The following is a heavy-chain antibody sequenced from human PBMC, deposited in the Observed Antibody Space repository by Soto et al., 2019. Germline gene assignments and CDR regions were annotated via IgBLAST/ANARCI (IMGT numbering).Heavy chain of an antibody. CDR3: ARSPYADALDI. J-gene: IGHJ3*02. D-gene: IGHD2-2*01. CDR1: GYSITNVNW. Sequence: QVQLQESGPGLVKPSDTLSLTCALSGYSITNVNWWAWIRQPPGKGLEWIGYIFHSGTTHYNPSLKSRVTMSVDTSKNQFSLKVDSLTAEDTAVYYCARSPYADALDIWGQGTTVIVSS. CDR2: IFHSGTT. V-gene: IGHV4-28*01.